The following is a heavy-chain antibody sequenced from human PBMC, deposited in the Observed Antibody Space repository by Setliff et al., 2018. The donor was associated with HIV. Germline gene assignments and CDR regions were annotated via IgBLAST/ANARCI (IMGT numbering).Heavy chain of an antibody. CDR3: EAATVGETGYYGIDV. CDR1: GGPITTSTYY. Sequence: ETLSLTCSVSGGPITTSTYYWGWIRQPPGKGLEWIGNIYQSGTTYYNSSLTSRVTMSVDTSKNQFSLKLNSVTAADTAVYYSEAATVGETGYYGIDVWGPGTTVTVSS. V-gene: IGHV4-39*07. CDR2: IYQSGTT. D-gene: IGHD1-26*01. J-gene: IGHJ6*02.